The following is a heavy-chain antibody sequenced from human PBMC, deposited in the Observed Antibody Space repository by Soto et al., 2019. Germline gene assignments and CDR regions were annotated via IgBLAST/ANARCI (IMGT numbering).Heavy chain of an antibody. CDR2: IYYSGST. V-gene: IGHV4-59*01. J-gene: IGHJ6*03. CDR1: GGSISSYY. Sequence: SETLSLTCTVSGGSISSYYWSWIRQPPGKGLEWIGYIYYSGSTNYNPSLKSRVTISVDTSKNQFSLKLSSVTAADTTVYYCARVRVPAALGYYYMDVWGKGTTVTVSS. D-gene: IGHD2-2*01. CDR3: ARVRVPAALGYYYMDV.